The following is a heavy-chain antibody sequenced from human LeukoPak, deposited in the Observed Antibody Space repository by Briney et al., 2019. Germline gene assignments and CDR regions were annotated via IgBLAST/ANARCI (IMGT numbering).Heavy chain of an antibody. V-gene: IGHV1-69*05. CDR1: GGTFSSYA. CDR3: ATYCSSTSCYGPQFFDY. D-gene: IGHD2-2*01. Sequence: GASVKVSCKASGGTFSSYAISWVRQVPGQGLEWMGRIIPIFGTANYAQKFQGRVTITTDESTSTAYMELSSLRSEDTAVYYCATYCSSTSCYGPQFFDYWGQGTLVTVSS. J-gene: IGHJ4*02. CDR2: IIPIFGTA.